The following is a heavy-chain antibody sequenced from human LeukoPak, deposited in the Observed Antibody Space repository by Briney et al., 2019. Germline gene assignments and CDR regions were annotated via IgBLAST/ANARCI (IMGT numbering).Heavy chain of an antibody. CDR3: AKDAVPGIAAAGS. CDR1: GFTFSSYG. V-gene: IGHV3-30*02. Sequence: GGSLRLSCAASGFTFSSYGMHWVRQAPGKGLEWVAFIRYDGSNKYYADSVKGRFTISRDNSKNTLYLQMNSLRAEDTAVYYCAKDAVPGIAAAGSWGQGTLVTVSS. CDR2: IRYDGSNK. J-gene: IGHJ4*02. D-gene: IGHD6-13*01.